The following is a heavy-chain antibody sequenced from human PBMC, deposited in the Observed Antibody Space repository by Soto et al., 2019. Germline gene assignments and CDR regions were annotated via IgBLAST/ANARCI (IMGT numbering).Heavy chain of an antibody. CDR3: ARGSGWYGNYYFDY. D-gene: IGHD6-19*01. V-gene: IGHV4-61*01. CDR2: IYYSGST. CDR1: GGSVSSGSYY. J-gene: IGHJ4*02. Sequence: PSETLSLTCTVSGGSVSSGSYYWSWIRQPPGKGLEWIGYIYYSGSTNYNPSLKSRVTISVDTSKNQFSLKLSSVTAADTAVYYCARGSGWYGNYYFDYWGQGTLVTVSS.